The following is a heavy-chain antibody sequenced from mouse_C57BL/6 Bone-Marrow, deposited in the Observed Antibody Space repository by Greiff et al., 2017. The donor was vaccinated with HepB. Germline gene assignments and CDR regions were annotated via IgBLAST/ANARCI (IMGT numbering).Heavy chain of an antibody. CDR2: ISYDGSN. D-gene: IGHD2-12*01. Sequence: QESGPGLVKPSQSLSLTCSVTGYSITSGYYWNWIRQFPGNKLEWMGYISYDGSNNYNPSLKNRISITRDTSKNQFFLKLNSVTTEDTATYYCAVTGFAYWGQGTLVTVSA. CDR1: GYSITSGYY. V-gene: IGHV3-6*01. CDR3: AVTGFAY. J-gene: IGHJ3*01.